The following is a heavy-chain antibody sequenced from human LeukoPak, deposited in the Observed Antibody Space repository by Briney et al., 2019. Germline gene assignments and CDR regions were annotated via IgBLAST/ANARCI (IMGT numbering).Heavy chain of an antibody. J-gene: IGHJ5*02. V-gene: IGHV1-18*01. CDR1: GYTFTSYG. Sequence: ASVKVSCKASGYTFTSYGISWVREAPGQGLEWMGWISAYNGNTNYAQKLQGRVTMTTDTSTSTAYMELRSLRSDDTAVYYCARDHSTMVHGWFDPWGQGTLVTVSS. CDR3: ARDHSTMVHGWFDP. CDR2: ISAYNGNT. D-gene: IGHD3-10*01.